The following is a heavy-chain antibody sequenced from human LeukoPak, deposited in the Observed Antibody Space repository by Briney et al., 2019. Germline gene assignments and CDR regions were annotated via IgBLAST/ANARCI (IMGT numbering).Heavy chain of an antibody. Sequence: GESLKISCKGSGYNFTKFWLGWARQMPGRGLGWMGIIFPGDSDTRYSPSFEGHVTISADKSLSTSYLQWTSLKVSDTAMYYCAVTALDNWFDHWGQGTLVTVSS. CDR2: IFPGDSDT. CDR1: GYNFTKFW. J-gene: IGHJ5*02. D-gene: IGHD2-21*02. CDR3: AVTALDNWFDH. V-gene: IGHV5-51*01.